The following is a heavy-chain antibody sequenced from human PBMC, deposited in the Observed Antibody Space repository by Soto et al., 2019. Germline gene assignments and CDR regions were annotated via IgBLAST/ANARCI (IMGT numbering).Heavy chain of an antibody. CDR3: ATASRRAAAGTRWFDP. Sequence: ASVKVSCKVSGYTLTELSMHWVRQAPGKGLEWMGGFDPEDGETIYAQKFQGRVTMTEDTSTDTAYMELSRLRSEDTDVYYCATASRRAAAGTRWFDPWGQGTLVTVSS. V-gene: IGHV1-24*01. CDR2: FDPEDGET. CDR1: GYTLTELS. J-gene: IGHJ5*02. D-gene: IGHD6-13*01.